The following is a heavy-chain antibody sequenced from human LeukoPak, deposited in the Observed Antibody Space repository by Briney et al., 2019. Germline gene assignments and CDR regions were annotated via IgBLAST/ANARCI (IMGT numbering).Heavy chain of an antibody. J-gene: IGHJ4*02. V-gene: IGHV3-48*03. Sequence: PGGSLRLSCAASGFTFSSYEMNWVRQAPGKGLEWVSYISSSGSTIYYADSVKGRFTISRDNAKNSLYLQMNSLRAEDTAVYYCARSRGGGSYNGRVYFDYWGQGTLVTASS. CDR1: GFTFSSYE. CDR3: ARSRGGGSYNGRVYFDY. D-gene: IGHD5-24*01. CDR2: ISSSGSTI.